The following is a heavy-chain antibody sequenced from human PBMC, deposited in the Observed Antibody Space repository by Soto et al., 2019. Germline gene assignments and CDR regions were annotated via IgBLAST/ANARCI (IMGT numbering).Heavy chain of an antibody. Sequence: GGSLRLSCAASGFTFSSYGMHWVRQAPGKGLEWVAVISYDGSNKYYADSVKGRFTISRDNSKNTLYLQMNSLRAEDTAVYYCAKDSRVGLQSPLYYYYYMDVWGKGTTVTVSS. CDR3: AKDSRVGLQSPLYYYYYMDV. CDR1: GFTFSSYG. V-gene: IGHV3-30*18. CDR2: ISYDGSNK. D-gene: IGHD4-4*01. J-gene: IGHJ6*03.